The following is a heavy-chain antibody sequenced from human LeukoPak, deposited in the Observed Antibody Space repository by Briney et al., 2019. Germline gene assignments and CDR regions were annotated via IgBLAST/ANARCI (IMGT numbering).Heavy chain of an antibody. CDR2: ISSSSSYI. CDR1: GFTFSSYS. J-gene: IGHJ4*02. V-gene: IGHV3-21*01. D-gene: IGHD5-18*01. CDR3: ARELWFDY. Sequence: GGSLRLSCAASGFTFSSYSMNWAGQAPGRGLEWVSSISSSSSYIYYADSVKGRFTISRDNAKDSLYLQMNSLRAEDTAVYYCARELWFDYWGQGTLVTVSS.